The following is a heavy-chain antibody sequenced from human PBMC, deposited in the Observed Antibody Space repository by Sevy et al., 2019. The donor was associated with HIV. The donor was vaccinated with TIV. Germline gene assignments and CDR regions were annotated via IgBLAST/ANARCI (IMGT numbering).Heavy chain of an antibody. J-gene: IGHJ4*02. CDR3: ARVSYYDSSGYYGY. Sequence: SETLSLTCAVYGGSFSGYYWSWIRQPPGKGLEWIGEINHSGSTNYNPSLKSRVTISVDTSKNQFSLKLSSVTAADTAVYYCARVSYYDSSGYYGYWGQGTLVTVSS. CDR1: GGSFSGYY. V-gene: IGHV4-34*01. D-gene: IGHD3-22*01. CDR2: INHSGST.